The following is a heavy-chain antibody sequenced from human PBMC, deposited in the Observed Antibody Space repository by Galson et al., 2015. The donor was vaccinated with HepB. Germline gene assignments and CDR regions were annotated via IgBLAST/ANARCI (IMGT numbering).Heavy chain of an antibody. Sequence: SLRLSCAASGFTFSSYGMHWVRQAPGKGLEWVAVISYDGSNKYYADSVKGRFTISRDNSKNTLYLQMNSLRAEDTAVYYCAKEIFGVATLYYYYGMDVWGQGTTVTVSS. V-gene: IGHV3-30*18. CDR2: ISYDGSNK. J-gene: IGHJ6*02. CDR1: GFTFSSYG. CDR3: AKEIFGVATLYYYYGMDV. D-gene: IGHD3-3*01.